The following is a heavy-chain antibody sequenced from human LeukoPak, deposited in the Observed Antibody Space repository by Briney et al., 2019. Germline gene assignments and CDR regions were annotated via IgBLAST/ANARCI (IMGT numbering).Heavy chain of an antibody. Sequence: SETLSLTCTVSGGSISSYYWSWIRQPPGRGLEWIGYIYYSGSTNYNPSLKSRVTISVDTSKNQFSLKLSSVTAADTAVHYCARDFAPALGYDYVWGSYRQEGAFDIWGQGTMVTVSS. CDR3: ARDFAPALGYDYVWGSYRQEGAFDI. V-gene: IGHV4-59*01. J-gene: IGHJ3*02. CDR1: GGSISSYY. D-gene: IGHD3-16*02. CDR2: IYYSGST.